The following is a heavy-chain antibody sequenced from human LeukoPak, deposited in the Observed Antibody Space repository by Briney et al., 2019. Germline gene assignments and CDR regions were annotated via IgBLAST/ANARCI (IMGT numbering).Heavy chain of an antibody. CDR3: ARGPYYDNTLPVGFDY. J-gene: IGHJ4*02. V-gene: IGHV1-8*01. Sequence: ASVKVSCKASGYTFTSYDINWVRQATGQGLEWMGWMNPNSGNTGYAQKFQGRVTMTRNTSISTAHMELSSLRSEDTAVYYCARGPYYDNTLPVGFDYWGQGTLVTVSS. D-gene: IGHD3-22*01. CDR1: GYTFTSYD. CDR2: MNPNSGNT.